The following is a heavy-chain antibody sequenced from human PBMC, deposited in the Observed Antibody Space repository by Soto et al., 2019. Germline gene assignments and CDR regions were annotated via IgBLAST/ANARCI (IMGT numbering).Heavy chain of an antibody. CDR3: ARNIDGVDY. CDR2: ISTDGSIT. Sequence: HGGSPRICCAACGVTVCTYWMDGLRQDPGKGLMWVSRISTDGSITAYADSVKGRFTVSRDNAKNTLYLQMNSLRADDTAVYYCARNIDGVDYWGQGTLVTVSS. CDR1: GVTVCTYW. J-gene: IGHJ4*02. V-gene: IGHV3-74*01.